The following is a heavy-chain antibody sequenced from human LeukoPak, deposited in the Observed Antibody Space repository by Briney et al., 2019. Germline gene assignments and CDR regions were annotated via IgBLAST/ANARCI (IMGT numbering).Heavy chain of an antibody. D-gene: IGHD3-22*01. CDR1: GGSISSYY. J-gene: IGHJ4*02. CDR2: IYTSGST. V-gene: IGHV4-4*07. CDR3: AREARLIHYYYDSSGYPDY. Sequence: PSETLSLTCTVSGGSISSYYWSWIRQPAGKGLEWIGRIYTSGSTNYNPSLKSRVTMSVDTSKNQFSLKLSSVTAADTAVYYCAREARLIHYYYDSSGYPDYWGQGTLVTVSS.